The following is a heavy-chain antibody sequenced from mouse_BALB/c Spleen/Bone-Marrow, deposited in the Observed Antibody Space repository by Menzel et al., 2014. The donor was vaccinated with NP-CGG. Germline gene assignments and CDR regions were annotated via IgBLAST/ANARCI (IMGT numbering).Heavy chain of an antibody. CDR3: AREVRRYFDV. CDR2: IYPGGGYT. CDR1: GYTFTNYW. D-gene: IGHD2-14*01. V-gene: IGHV1-63*02. Sequence: LVESGAELVRPGTSVKISCKASGYTFTNYWLGWVKQRPGHGLEWIGDIYPGGGYTNYSEKFKGKATLTADTSSSXAYMQLSSLTSEDSAVYFCAREVRRYFDVWGAGTTVTVSS. J-gene: IGHJ1*01.